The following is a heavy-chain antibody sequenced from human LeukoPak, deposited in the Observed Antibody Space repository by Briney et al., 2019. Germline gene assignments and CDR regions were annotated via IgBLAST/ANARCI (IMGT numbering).Heavy chain of an antibody. CDR1: GYTFTGYY. CDR2: INPNSGGT. CDR3: ATDAWGYYDSSGYYRQADY. Sequence: ASVKVSCKASGYTFTGYYMHWLRQAPGQGLEWMGRINPNSGGTNYAQKFQGRVTMTRDTSISTAYMELSRLRSDDTAVYYCATDAWGYYDSSGYYRQADYWGPGTLVTVSS. V-gene: IGHV1-2*06. D-gene: IGHD3-22*01. J-gene: IGHJ4*02.